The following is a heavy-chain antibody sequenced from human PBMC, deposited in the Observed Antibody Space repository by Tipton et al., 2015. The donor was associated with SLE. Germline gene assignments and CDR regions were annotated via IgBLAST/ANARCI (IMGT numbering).Heavy chain of an antibody. J-gene: IGHJ4*02. CDR3: ARGDVTIFGVVINTAPFDH. V-gene: IGHV3-74*01. Sequence: SLRLSCVVSGFNFGSYWMHWVRQVPGKGLVWVARINEDGGITSYADSVRGRFPISRDNARNTLYLQMNSLRAEDTAVYYCARGDVTIFGVVINTAPFDHWGQGPLVTVSS. CDR1: GFNFGSYW. D-gene: IGHD3-3*01. CDR2: INEDGGIT.